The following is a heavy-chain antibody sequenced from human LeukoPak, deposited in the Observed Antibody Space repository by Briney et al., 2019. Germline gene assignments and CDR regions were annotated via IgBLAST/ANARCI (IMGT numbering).Heavy chain of an antibody. CDR1: GFPFSSVG. D-gene: IGHD2-2*03. J-gene: IGHJ4*02. Sequence: GGSLRLSCVASGFPFSSVGMNWVRQAPGKGLEWVSYISSDPSHTYYADSVRGRFTISRDNAKHSLYLQMDNLRTEDTAMYYCASGTAGYCSSTSCYRFDYWGQGTLVTVSS. V-gene: IGHV3-21*01. CDR3: ASGTAGYCSSTSCYRFDY. CDR2: ISSDPSHT.